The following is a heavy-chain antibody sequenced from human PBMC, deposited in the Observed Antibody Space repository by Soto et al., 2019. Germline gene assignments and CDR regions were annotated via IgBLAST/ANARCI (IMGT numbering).Heavy chain of an antibody. D-gene: IGHD5-12*01. CDR2: ISHLGST. CDR1: GASISYGGFS. CDR3: ARGGGYDSFDY. Sequence: PSETLSLTCTVSGASISYGGFSWSWIRQSPGKGLEWIGYISHLGSTYFHPSFKSRLTMSIDRTRNQFSLKLSCVTAADMAVYYCARGGGYDSFDYWGQGVLVTVSS. J-gene: IGHJ4*02. V-gene: IGHV4-30-2*06.